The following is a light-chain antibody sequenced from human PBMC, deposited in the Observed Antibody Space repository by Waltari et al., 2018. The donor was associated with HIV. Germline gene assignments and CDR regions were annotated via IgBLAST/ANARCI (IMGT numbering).Light chain of an antibody. CDR2: WGS. CDR3: MQALQTPIT. Sequence: DIVMTQSPLSLPVTPGEPASISCKSSQSLLHSNGYNYLDWYLQKPGQSPQLLIYWGSNRASGVPDRFSGSGSGTDYTLKIRRVEAEDVGVYYCMQALQTPITFGQGTRLEIK. CDR1: QSLLHSNGYNY. J-gene: IGKJ5*01. V-gene: IGKV2-28*01.